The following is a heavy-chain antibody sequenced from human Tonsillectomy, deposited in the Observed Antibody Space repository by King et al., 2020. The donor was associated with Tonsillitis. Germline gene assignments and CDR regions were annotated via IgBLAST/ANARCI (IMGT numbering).Heavy chain of an antibody. Sequence: VQLVESGGGLVKPGGSLRLSCAASGFTFSDYYMSWIRQAPGKGLEWVSYISSSSSYTNYADSVKGRFTISRDNAKNSLYLQMNSLRAEDTAVYYCARRMINPDYGSGGSCSAFDYWGQGTRVTVSS. CDR3: ARRMINPDYGSGGSCSAFDY. CDR1: GFTFSDYY. D-gene: IGHD2-15*01. J-gene: IGHJ4*02. V-gene: IGHV3-11*06. CDR2: ISSSSSYT.